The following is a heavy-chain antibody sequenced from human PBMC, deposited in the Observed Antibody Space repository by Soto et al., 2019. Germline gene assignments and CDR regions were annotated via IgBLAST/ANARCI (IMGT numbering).Heavy chain of an antibody. Sequence: PGGSLRLSCAASGFTFSSYSMNWVRQAPGKGLEWVSYISSSSTIYYADSEKGRFNISRDNAKNSLYLQMNSLRAEDTAVYYFARGNLLSYYYDSSGPRGMDVWGQGTTVTVSS. D-gene: IGHD3-22*01. CDR2: ISSSSTI. CDR1: GFTFSSYS. J-gene: IGHJ6*02. V-gene: IGHV3-48*01. CDR3: ARGNLLSYYYDSSGPRGMDV.